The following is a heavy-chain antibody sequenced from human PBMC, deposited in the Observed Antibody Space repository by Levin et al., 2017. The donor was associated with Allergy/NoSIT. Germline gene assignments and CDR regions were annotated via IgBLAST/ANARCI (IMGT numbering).Heavy chain of an antibody. V-gene: IGHV5-51*01. CDR2: IYPGGSDA. CDR3: ARSEGRYGVEVYFDY. D-gene: IGHD5-18*01. CDR1: GYTFSNYW. J-gene: IGHJ4*02. Sequence: GESLKISCKASGYTFSNYWIGWVRQMPGKGLEWMGIIYPGGSDARYSPSFQGQVTISADKSISTAFLQCSSLKASDTAIYYCARSEGRYGVEVYFDYWGQGTLVTVSS.